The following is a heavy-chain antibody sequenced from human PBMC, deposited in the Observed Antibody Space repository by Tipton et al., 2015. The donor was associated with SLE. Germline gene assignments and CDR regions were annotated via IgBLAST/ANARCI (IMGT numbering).Heavy chain of an antibody. CDR2: ISWNSGNI. D-gene: IGHD7-27*01. V-gene: IGHV3-9*01. Sequence: SLRLSCAASGFTFDDYAMHWVRQVPGKGLEWVSGISWNSGNIGYADSVKGRFTISRDNAKNSLYLQMNSLRVEDTASYYCAKVVLGNDAFDIWGQGTMVTVSS. CDR3: AKVVLGNDAFDI. J-gene: IGHJ3*02. CDR1: GFTFDDYA.